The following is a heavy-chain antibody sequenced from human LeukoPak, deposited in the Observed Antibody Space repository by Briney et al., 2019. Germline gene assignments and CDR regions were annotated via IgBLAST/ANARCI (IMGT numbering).Heavy chain of an antibody. CDR3: ARTLQPLTFHFDY. CDR1: GFTFSSYA. V-gene: IGHV3-23*01. CDR2: ISGSGGST. D-gene: IGHD5-18*01. J-gene: IGHJ4*02. Sequence: GGSLRLSCAASGFTFSSYAMSWVRQAPGKGLEWVSAISGSGGSTYYADSVKGRFTISRDNSKNTLYLQMNSLRAEDTAVYYCARTLQPLTFHFDYWGQGTLVTVSS.